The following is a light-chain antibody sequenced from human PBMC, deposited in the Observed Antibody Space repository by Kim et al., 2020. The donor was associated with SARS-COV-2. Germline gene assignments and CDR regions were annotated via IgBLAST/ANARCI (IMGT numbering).Light chain of an antibody. CDR1: SSNIGNNY. CDR3: GTWDSSLSAGV. V-gene: IGLV1-51*01. J-gene: IGLJ2*01. CDR2: DND. Sequence: QSVLTQPPSMSAAPGQKVTIPCSGSSSNIGNNYVSWYQQFPGAAPKLLIFDNDKRPSGIADRFTGSKSGTSVTLVITGLQTGDEADYYCGTWDSSLSAGVFGGGTQLTVL.